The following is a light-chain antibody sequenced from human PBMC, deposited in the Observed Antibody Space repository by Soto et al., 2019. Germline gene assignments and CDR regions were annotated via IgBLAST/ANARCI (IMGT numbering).Light chain of an antibody. CDR2: RAS. Sequence: EIVLTQSPGTLSLSPGERATLSCRGSQSVSSSYLAWYQHKPGQAPRLLIYRASNRAAGIPDRFSGSGSGTDFTLTISRLEPEDFAVYYCQQSGTFGQGTKVEIK. J-gene: IGKJ1*01. CDR3: QQSGT. CDR1: QSVSSSY. V-gene: IGKV3-20*01.